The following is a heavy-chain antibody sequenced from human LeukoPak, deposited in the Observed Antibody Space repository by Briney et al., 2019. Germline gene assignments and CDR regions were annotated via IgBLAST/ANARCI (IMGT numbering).Heavy chain of an antibody. D-gene: IGHD6-19*01. V-gene: IGHV3-20*04. Sequence: GGSLRLSCAATGFTFDDYGMSWVRQAPGKGLEWVSGINWNGGSTGYADSVKGRFTISRDNAKNSLYLQMNSLRAEDTALYYCARDQGIAVAGTLGILDYWGQGTLVTVSS. CDR1: GFTFDDYG. CDR2: INWNGGST. CDR3: ARDQGIAVAGTLGILDY. J-gene: IGHJ4*02.